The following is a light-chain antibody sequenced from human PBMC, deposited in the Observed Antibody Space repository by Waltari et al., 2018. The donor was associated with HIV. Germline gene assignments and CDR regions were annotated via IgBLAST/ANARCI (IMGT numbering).Light chain of an antibody. J-gene: IGLJ2*01. Sequence: QVVLTQSPSASASLGASVKLPCPLSSGHTNYAIAWHQQKPGKGPRYLMKVTSGGSHIKGDGIPDRFSGSSSGAERYLTISSLQSDDEADYYCHTWGPGIQVFGGGTKLTVL. CDR3: HTWGPGIQV. CDR2: VTSGGSH. CDR1: SGHTNYA. V-gene: IGLV4-69*01.